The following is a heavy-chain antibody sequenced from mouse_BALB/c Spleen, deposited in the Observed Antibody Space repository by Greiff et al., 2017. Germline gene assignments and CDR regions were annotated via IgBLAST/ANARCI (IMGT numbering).Heavy chain of an antibody. CDR3: ARRGGTPYFDY. CDR2: ISSGSSTI. CDR1: GFTFSSFG. D-gene: IGHD1-1*02. J-gene: IGHJ2*01. Sequence: EVQVVESGGGLVQPGGSRKLSCAASGFTFSSFGMHWVRQAPEKGLEWVAYISSGSSTIYYADTVKGRFTISRDNPKNTLFLQMTSLRSEDTAMYYCARRGGTPYFDYWGQGTTLTVSS. V-gene: IGHV5-17*02.